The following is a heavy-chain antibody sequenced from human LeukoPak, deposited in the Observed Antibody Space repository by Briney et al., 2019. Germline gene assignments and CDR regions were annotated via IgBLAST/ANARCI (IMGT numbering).Heavy chain of an antibody. J-gene: IGHJ3*02. CDR3: ASRYQPLLSLNAFDI. CDR1: GGTFSSYA. Sequence: SVKVSCKXSGGTFSSYAISWVRQAPGQGLEWMGGIIPIFGTANYAQKFQGRVTITADESTSTAYMELSSLRSEDTAVYYCASRYQPLLSLNAFDIWGQGTMVTVSS. D-gene: IGHD2-2*01. CDR2: IIPIFGTA. V-gene: IGHV1-69*01.